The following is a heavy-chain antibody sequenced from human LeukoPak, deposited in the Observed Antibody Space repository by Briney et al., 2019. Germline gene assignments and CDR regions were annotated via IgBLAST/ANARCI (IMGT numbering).Heavy chain of an antibody. CDR3: AKGPSGSYYGFDM. J-gene: IGHJ3*02. CDR2: ISGSGGST. Sequence: PGGSLRLSCAASGFTFNNYAMSWVRQAPGKGLEWVSAISGSGGSTYFPDSVKGRFTISRDNSKNTLHLQMNSLRAEDTALYYCAKGPSGSYYGFDMWGQGTMVTVSS. D-gene: IGHD3-10*01. V-gene: IGHV3-23*01. CDR1: GFTFNNYA.